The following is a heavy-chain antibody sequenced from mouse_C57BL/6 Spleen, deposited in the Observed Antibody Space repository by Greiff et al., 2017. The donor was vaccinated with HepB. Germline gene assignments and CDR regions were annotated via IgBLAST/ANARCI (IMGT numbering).Heavy chain of an antibody. J-gene: IGHJ2*01. CDR1: GYAFSSSW. CDR3: AIEDTTVVFDY. V-gene: IGHV1-82*01. Sequence: QVQLKQSGPELVKPGASVKISCKASGYAFSSSWMNWVKQRPGKGLEWIGRIYPGDGDTNCNGKFKGKATLTADKSSSTAYMQLSSLTSEDSAVYFCAIEDTTVVFDYWGQGTTLTVSS. CDR2: IYPGDGDT. D-gene: IGHD1-1*01.